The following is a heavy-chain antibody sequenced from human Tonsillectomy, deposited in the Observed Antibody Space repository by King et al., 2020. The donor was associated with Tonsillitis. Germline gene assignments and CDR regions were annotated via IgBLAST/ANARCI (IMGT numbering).Heavy chain of an antibody. D-gene: IGHD6-19*01. CDR2: INPNTGGT. V-gene: IGHV1-2*02. J-gene: IGHJ5*02. Sequence: QSQLVQSGAEVKKPGASVKVSCKASGYTFSGYYMHWVRQAPGQGLEWMGWINPNTGGTNYAQKFQGRVTMTRDTAISKAYMELSRLRSDDTAVYYCARDGSGWYGEAWFDPWGQGTLSPSPQ. CDR3: ARDGSGWYGEAWFDP. CDR1: GYTFSGYY.